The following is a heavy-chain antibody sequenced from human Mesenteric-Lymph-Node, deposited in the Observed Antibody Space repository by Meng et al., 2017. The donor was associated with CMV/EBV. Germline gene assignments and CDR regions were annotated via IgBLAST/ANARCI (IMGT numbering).Heavy chain of an antibody. CDR1: GDSISNSNW. D-gene: IGHD1-20*01. V-gene: IGHV4-4*02. CDR3: AGVNWNKGGFPFDY. Sequence: SETLSLTCAVSGDSISNSNWWSWVRQPPGKGLEWIGEIFHSGSTNYNPSLKSRVTISVDKSKNHFSLRLSFVTAADTAVYYCAGVNWNKGGFPFDYWGQGTLVTVSS. J-gene: IGHJ4*02. CDR2: IFHSGST.